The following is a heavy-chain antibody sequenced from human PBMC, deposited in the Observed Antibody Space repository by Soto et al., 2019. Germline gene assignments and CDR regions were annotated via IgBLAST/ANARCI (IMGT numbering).Heavy chain of an antibody. V-gene: IGHV3-33*01. J-gene: IGHJ6*02. D-gene: IGHD6-19*01. CDR2: IWYDGSNK. Sequence: QVQVVESGGGVVQPGRSLRLSCTASGFTFSGHAMHWVRQLPGKGLEWVAQIWYDGSNKYYADSVKGRFTISRDNSKNTLYVQMDSLRVEDTAVYYCARDGQSLAPYALDVWGQGTSVTVSS. CDR1: GFTFSGHA. CDR3: ARDGQSLAPYALDV.